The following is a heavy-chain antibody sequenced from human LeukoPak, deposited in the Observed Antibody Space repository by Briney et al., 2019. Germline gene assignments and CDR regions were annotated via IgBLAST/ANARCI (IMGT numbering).Heavy chain of an antibody. CDR3: TTIQRRFWYFDL. J-gene: IGHJ2*01. V-gene: IGHV3-15*01. CDR2: IKSKTDGGTT. Sequence: GGSLRLSCAASGFTFSNAWMSWVRQAPGKGLEWVGRIKSKTDGGTTDNAAPVKGRFTISRDDSKNTLYLQMNSLKTEDTAVYYCTTIQRRFWYFDLWGRGTLVTVSS. CDR1: GFTFSNAW. D-gene: IGHD5-18*01.